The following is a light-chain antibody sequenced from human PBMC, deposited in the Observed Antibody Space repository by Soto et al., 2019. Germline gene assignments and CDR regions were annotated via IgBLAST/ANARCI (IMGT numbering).Light chain of an antibody. CDR1: QSVSSSY. J-gene: IGKJ1*01. CDR3: QQYDRPTGT. Sequence: ENVLTQSPGTLSLSPGEKATLPCRASQSVSSSYLAWYQQKPGQAPRLLIYGASSRATGIPDRFSGSGSGTDFTLTISRLEPEDFAVYYCQQYDRPTGTFGQGTKVDIK. V-gene: IGKV3-20*01. CDR2: GAS.